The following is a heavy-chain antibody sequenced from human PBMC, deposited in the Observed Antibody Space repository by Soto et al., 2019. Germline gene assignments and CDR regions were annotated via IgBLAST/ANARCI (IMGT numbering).Heavy chain of an antibody. V-gene: IGHV1-69*06. J-gene: IGHJ6*02. CDR1: GGTFSSYA. Sequence: GASVKVSCKASGGTFSSYAISWVRQAPGQGLEWMGGIIPIFGTANYAQKFQGRVTITADKSTSTAYMELSSLRSEDTAVYYCASPNTPQNYCSSTSCYRYYYYGMDVWGQGTTVTVSS. D-gene: IGHD2-2*01. CDR3: ASPNTPQNYCSSTSCYRYYYYGMDV. CDR2: IIPIFGTA.